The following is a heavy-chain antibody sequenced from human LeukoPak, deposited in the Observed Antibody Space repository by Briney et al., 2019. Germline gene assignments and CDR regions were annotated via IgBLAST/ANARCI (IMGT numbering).Heavy chain of an antibody. CDR2: IYYSGST. J-gene: IGHJ4*02. CDR1: GGSISSYY. Sequence: KPSETLSLTCTVSGGSISSYYWSWIRQPPGKGLEWLGYIYYSGSTNYNPSLKSRVTISVDTSKNQFSLKLSSVTAADRAVYYCARHYGSSSPLVDYWGQGTLVTVSS. CDR3: ARHYGSSSPLVDY. D-gene: IGHD6-6*01. V-gene: IGHV4-59*08.